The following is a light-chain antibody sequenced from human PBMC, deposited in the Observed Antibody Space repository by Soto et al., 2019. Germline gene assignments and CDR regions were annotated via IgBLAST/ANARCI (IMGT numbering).Light chain of an antibody. Sequence: VMTQSPPSLPVTPGEPASISCRSSQRLLHRNGYHFLDWYLQKPGQSPQLLIYLGSNRASGVPDRVSGSGAGTDFTLTISRVEAEDVGVYYCMQALQTRWTFGQGTKVEIK. CDR3: MQALQTRWT. CDR2: LGS. J-gene: IGKJ1*01. V-gene: IGKV2-28*01. CDR1: QRLLHRNGYHF.